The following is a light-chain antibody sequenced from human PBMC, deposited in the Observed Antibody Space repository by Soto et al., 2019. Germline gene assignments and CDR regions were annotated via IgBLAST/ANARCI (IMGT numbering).Light chain of an antibody. J-gene: IGKJ3*01. V-gene: IGKV1-39*01. CDR2: AAS. CDR3: QQSDTTLFT. Sequence: DIQMTQSPSSLSASVGDRVTITCRASQSISNYLNWYQQKPGKAPKLLIYAASSLQSGVPSRFSGSGSGTDFTLHISSLQPEDFATYSCQQSDTTLFTFGPGTNVDI. CDR1: QSISNY.